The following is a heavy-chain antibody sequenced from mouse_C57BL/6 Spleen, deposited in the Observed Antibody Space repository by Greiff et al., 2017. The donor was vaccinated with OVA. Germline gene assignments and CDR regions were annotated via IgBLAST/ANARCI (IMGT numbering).Heavy chain of an antibody. J-gene: IGHJ1*03. CDR2: ISSGSSTI. Sequence: DVQLVESGGGLVKPGGSLKLSCAASGFTFSDYGMHWVRQAPGKGLEWVAYISSGSSTIYYADTVKGRFTISRDNAKNTLFLQMTSLRSEDTAMYYCARTDYYGSSWYFDVWGTGTTVTVSS. V-gene: IGHV5-17*01. CDR1: GFTFSDYG. D-gene: IGHD1-1*01. CDR3: ARTDYYGSSWYFDV.